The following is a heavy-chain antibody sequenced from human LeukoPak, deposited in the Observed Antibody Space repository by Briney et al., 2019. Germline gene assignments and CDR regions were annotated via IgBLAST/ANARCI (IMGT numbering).Heavy chain of an antibody. D-gene: IGHD3-22*01. Sequence: SETLSLTCTVSGGSISSSSYYWGWIRQPPGKGLEWFGSIYYSGSTYYNPSLKSRVTISVDTSKNQFSLKLSSVTAADTAVYYCARPKSITMIDVAFDIWGQGTMVTVSS. CDR2: IYYSGST. J-gene: IGHJ3*02. CDR3: ARPKSITMIDVAFDI. V-gene: IGHV4-39*07. CDR1: GGSISSSSYY.